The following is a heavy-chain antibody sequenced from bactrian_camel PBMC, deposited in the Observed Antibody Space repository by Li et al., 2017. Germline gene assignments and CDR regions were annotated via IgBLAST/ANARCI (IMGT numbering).Heavy chain of an antibody. Sequence: QLVESGGGSVQAGGSLRLSCEASRFRHCMAWFRQAPGKGLEWVSSINSGDDATLYAGSVTGRFTISRDNAKNTLYLHMNSLKLEDTAVYYCEADPPSPAKAGGQGTQVTVS. J-gene: IGHJ4*01. CDR3: EADPPSPAKA. CDR1: RFRHC. CDR2: INSGDDAT. V-gene: IGHV3S25*01. D-gene: IGHD4*01.